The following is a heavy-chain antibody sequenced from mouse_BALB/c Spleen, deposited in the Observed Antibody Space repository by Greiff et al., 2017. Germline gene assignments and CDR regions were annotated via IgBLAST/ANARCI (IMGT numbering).Heavy chain of an antibody. CDR2: IDPSDSET. CDR1: GYTFTSYW. CDR3: ARCKGDYYAMDY. V-gene: IGHV1-69*02. Sequence: VQLQQPGAELVKPGAPVKLSCKASGYTFTSYWMNWVKQRPGRGLEWIGRIDPSDSETHYNQKFKYKATLTVDKSSSTAYIQLSSLTSEDSAVYYCARCKGDYYAMDYWGQGTSVTVSS. J-gene: IGHJ4*01.